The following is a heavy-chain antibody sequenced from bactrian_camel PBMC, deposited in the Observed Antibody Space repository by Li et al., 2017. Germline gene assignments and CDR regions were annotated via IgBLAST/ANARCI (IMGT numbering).Heavy chain of an antibody. V-gene: IGHV3S7*01. CDR2: VYSDGTNT. D-gene: IGHD5*01. J-gene: IGHJ4*01. Sequence: HVQLVESGGGLVQPGGSLRLSCAASGFTFSNTGMSWVRQAPGKGLEWVPSVYSDGTNTYYADSVKDRFTISRDNAKNMVYLQMNSLKSEDTALYYCATAWPRLWVGYFSYWGQGTQV. CDR3: ATAWPRLWVGYFSY. CDR1: GFTFSNTG.